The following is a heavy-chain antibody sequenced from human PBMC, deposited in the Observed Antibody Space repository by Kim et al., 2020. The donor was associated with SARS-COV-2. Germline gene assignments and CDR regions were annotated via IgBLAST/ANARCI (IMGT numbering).Heavy chain of an antibody. CDR2: IKQDGSEK. CDR1: GFTFSSYW. Sequence: GGSLRLSCAASGFTFSSYWMSWVRQAPGKGLEWVANIKQDGSEKYYVDSVKGRFTISRDNAKNSLYLQMNSLRAEDTAVYYCARDRYDFWRALGGMDVWGQGTTVTVSS. CDR3: ARDRYDFWRALGGMDV. J-gene: IGHJ6*02. V-gene: IGHV3-7*03. D-gene: IGHD3-3*01.